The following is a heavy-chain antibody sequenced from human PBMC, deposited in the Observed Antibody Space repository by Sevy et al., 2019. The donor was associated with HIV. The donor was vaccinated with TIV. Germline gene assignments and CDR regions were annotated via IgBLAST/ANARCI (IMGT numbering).Heavy chain of an antibody. CDR1: GYTFTGYA. D-gene: IGHD2-2*01. CDR3: AGDAVPAAGWFDP. Sequence: ASVKVSCKASGYTFTGYAMHWVRQAPGHSLEWMGWINPGNGDTQYSEKFQDRLRITRDTSATTVYLEMSGLRLEDTAVYYCAGDAVPAAGWFDPWGQGTLVTVSS. V-gene: IGHV1-3*01. J-gene: IGHJ5*02. CDR2: INPGNGDT.